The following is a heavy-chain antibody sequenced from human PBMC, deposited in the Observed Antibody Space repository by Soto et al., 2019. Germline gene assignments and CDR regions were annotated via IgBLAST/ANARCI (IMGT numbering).Heavy chain of an antibody. D-gene: IGHD5-18*01. CDR3: ARQPLGTALADFDY. Sequence: EVHLVQSGAEVKKPGESLKISCKGSGYSFTSYWIGWVRQMPGKGLEWMGVIYPDDSDTKYSPSFQGRVTMSAEKSISTAYLQWSSLKASDTAIYYCARQPLGTALADFDYWGQGTLVTVSS. J-gene: IGHJ4*02. CDR1: GYSFTSYW. V-gene: IGHV5-51*01. CDR2: IYPDDSDT.